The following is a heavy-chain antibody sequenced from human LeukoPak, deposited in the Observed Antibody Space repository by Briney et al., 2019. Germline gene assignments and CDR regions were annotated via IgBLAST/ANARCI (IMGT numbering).Heavy chain of an antibody. CDR3: ARVVTMVRGAHYYYYMDV. Sequence: SVKVSCKASGGTFSSYAISWVRQAPGQGLEWMGGIIPIFGTANYAQKFQGRVTITADESTSTAYMELGGLRSEDTAVYYCARVVTMVRGAHYYYYMDVWGKGTTVTISS. J-gene: IGHJ6*03. CDR2: IIPIFGTA. CDR1: GGTFSSYA. D-gene: IGHD3-10*01. V-gene: IGHV1-69*13.